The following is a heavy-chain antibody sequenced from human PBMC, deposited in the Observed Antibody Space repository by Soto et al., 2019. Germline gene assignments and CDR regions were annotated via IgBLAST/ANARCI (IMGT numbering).Heavy chain of an antibody. Sequence: PGESLKISCKGSGYSFITYWIGWVRQMPGKGLEWMGIIYPGDSDTIYSPSFQGQVTISADKSISTAYLQWSSLKASDTAMYYCARKYYYGSRTYSHAFAIWGQGTILSVSS. D-gene: IGHD3-10*01. CDR3: ARKYYYGSRTYSHAFAI. CDR2: IYPGDSDT. V-gene: IGHV5-51*01. CDR1: GYSFITYW. J-gene: IGHJ3*02.